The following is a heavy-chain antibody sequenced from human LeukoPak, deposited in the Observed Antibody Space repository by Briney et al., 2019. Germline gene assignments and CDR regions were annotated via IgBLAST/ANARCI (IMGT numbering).Heavy chain of an antibody. CDR1: VFTFSRYW. D-gene: IGHD5-24*01. CDR3: ARDASRGFDT. V-gene: IGHV3-7*01. CDR2: IKDDGRQK. J-gene: IGHJ4*02. Sequence: GGSLRLSCAPSVFTFSRYWMTWVRQTPEKGLEWVASIKDDGRQKYYVDSVKGRFTVSRDNAKNSAYLQMDSLRAEDTALYYCARDASRGFDTWGQGTLVTVSS.